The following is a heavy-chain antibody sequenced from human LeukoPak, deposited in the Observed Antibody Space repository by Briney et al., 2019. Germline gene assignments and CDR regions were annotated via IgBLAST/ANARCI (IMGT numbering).Heavy chain of an antibody. Sequence: SETLSLTCTVSGGSISSGGYYWSWIRQHLGKGLEWIGYIYYSGSTYYNPSLKSRVTISVDTSKNQFSLKLSSVTAADTAVYYCARVPTIFGVVFKGFDYWGQGALVTVSS. D-gene: IGHD3-3*01. CDR1: GGSISSGGYY. V-gene: IGHV4-31*03. CDR3: ARVPTIFGVVFKGFDY. CDR2: IYYSGST. J-gene: IGHJ4*02.